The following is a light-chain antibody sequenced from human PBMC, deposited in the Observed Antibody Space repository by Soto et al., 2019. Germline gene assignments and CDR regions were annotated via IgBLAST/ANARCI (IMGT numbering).Light chain of an antibody. CDR2: YDD. Sequence: QSVLTQPPSVSGAPRQRVTISCSGSSSNIGNNGVNWYQQFPGQAPKLLIYYDDLLPSGVSDRFSGSKSGTSASLAISGLQSADEADYYRATWDDSLNAVVFGGGTQLTVL. V-gene: IGLV1-36*01. CDR1: SSNIGNNG. CDR3: ATWDDSLNAVV. J-gene: IGLJ2*01.